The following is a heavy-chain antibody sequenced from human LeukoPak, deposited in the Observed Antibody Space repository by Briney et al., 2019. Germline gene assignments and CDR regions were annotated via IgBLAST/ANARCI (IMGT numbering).Heavy chain of an antibody. Sequence: PGGSLGLSCVASGLTFSNYAMTWVRQAPGKGLEWVSDVSGSGTTTFYAESVKGRFTISRDNSKNTLSLQMNSLRAEDTAIYHCAKLSVGTTMLGAFDLWGQGTMVTVSS. J-gene: IGHJ3*01. D-gene: IGHD1-26*01. V-gene: IGHV3-23*01. CDR2: VSGSGTTT. CDR1: GLTFSNYA. CDR3: AKLSVGTTMLGAFDL.